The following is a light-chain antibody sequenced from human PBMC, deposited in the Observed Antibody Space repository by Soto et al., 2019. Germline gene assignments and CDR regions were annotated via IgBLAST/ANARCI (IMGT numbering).Light chain of an antibody. Sequence: IQLSQSPSSLSASVGDIVTIACRASHDIYTFLNWYQQKPVKTPKLIIFGAYSLQSGVPSRFSGSGSGTVLTLTISSLQPEDYATYYCEQXYITPPITFGQGTRLDIK. CDR3: EQXYITPPIT. CDR1: HDIYTF. CDR2: GAY. J-gene: IGKJ5*01. V-gene: IGKV1-39*01.